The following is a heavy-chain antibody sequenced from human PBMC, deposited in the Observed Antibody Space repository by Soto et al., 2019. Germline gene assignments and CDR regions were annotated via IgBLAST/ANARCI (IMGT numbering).Heavy chain of an antibody. D-gene: IGHD6-6*01. Sequence: QVQLQESGPGLVKPSQTLSLTCTVSGGSISSGGYYWTWIRQHPGKVLEWIGYNYYRGITYYNPSLKSRVTISLDTSKNQFSLKLSSVTAADTAVYYCARGSSIAGLDYGMDVWGQGTTVTVSS. CDR1: GGSISSGGYY. J-gene: IGHJ6*02. V-gene: IGHV4-31*03. CDR2: NYYRGIT. CDR3: ARGSSIAGLDYGMDV.